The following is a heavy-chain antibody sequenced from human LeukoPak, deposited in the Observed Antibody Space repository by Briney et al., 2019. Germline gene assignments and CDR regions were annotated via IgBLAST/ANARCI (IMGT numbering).Heavy chain of an antibody. V-gene: IGHV1-18*01. J-gene: IGHJ4*02. CDR3: ARVGKYYDILTGPDY. CDR1: GYTFTSYG. Sequence: AASVRVSCKASGYTFTSYGISWVRQAPGQGLEWMGWISAYNGNTNYAQKLQGRVTMTTDTSTSTAYMELRSLRSDDTAVYYCARVGKYYDILTGPDYWGQGTLVTVSS. D-gene: IGHD3-9*01. CDR2: ISAYNGNT.